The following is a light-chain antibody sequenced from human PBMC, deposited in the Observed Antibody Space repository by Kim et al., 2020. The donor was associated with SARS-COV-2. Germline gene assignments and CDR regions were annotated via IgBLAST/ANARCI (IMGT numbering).Light chain of an antibody. CDR3: QKYNSVPWT. CDR2: GAS. J-gene: IGKJ1*01. CDR1: QGIQNY. V-gene: IGKV1-27*01. Sequence: DIQMTQSPSSLSASVGDRVTITCRASQGIQNYLAWYQQKPGKVPKLLIYGASALQSGVSSRFSGSGSGTDFTLTISSLQPEDVATYYCQKYNSVPWTFGQGTKVDIK.